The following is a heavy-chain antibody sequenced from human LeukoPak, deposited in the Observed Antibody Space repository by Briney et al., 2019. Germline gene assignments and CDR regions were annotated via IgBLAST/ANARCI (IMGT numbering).Heavy chain of an antibody. J-gene: IGHJ4*02. Sequence: SLTLAWTVSGFSLSRNSMRWGRQAPGRGLGWVSFIYGDNTHYSDSVKGRFTISRDNSKNTLYLLMNSVRAGDTALYYCARRAGAYSPPSDYWGQGTLVTLSS. V-gene: IGHV3-53*01. CDR1: GFSLSRNS. D-gene: IGHD2-15*01. CDR2: IYGDNT. CDR3: ARRAGAYSPPSDY.